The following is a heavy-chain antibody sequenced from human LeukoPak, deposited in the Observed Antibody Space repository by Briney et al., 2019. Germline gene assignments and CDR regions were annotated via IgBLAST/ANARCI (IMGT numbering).Heavy chain of an antibody. CDR3: ATNGAEMATEYYYYGMDV. CDR2: IIPILGIA. CDR1: GGTFSSYA. Sequence: SVKVSCKASGGTFSSYAISWVRQAPGQGLEWMGRIIPILGIANYAQKFQGRVTITADKSTSTAYMELSSLRSEDTAVYYCATNGAEMATEYYYYGMDVWGQGTTVTVSS. J-gene: IGHJ6*02. D-gene: IGHD5-24*01. V-gene: IGHV1-69*04.